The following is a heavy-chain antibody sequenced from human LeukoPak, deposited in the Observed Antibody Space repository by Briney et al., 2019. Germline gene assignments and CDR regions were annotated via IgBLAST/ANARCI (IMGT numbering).Heavy chain of an antibody. D-gene: IGHD5-24*01. CDR2: ISSNSSHT. CDR3: ARTRDGYNFGPFDC. J-gene: IGHJ4*02. V-gene: IGHV3-21*01. Sequence: GGSLRLSCAASGFTFSSYRMNWVPQAPGKGQEWVSLISSNSSHTYNADSVKGRFTISRDNAKNSLYLEMNSLRVEDTAVYYCARTRDGYNFGPFDCWGQGTLVTVSS. CDR1: GFTFSSYR.